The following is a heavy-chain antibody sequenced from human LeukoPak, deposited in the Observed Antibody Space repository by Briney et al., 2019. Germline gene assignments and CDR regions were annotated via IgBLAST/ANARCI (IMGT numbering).Heavy chain of an antibody. CDR1: GGSISSYY. V-gene: IGHV4-59*01. CDR3: ARDTRYYYGSGSYSFDY. J-gene: IGHJ4*02. Sequence: PSETLSLTCTVSGGSISSYYWSWIRQPPGKGLEWIGYIYYSGSTNYNPSLKSRVIISVDTSKNQFSLKLSPVIAADTAVYYCARDTRYYYGSGSYSFDYWGQGTLVTVSS. CDR2: IYYSGST. D-gene: IGHD3-10*01.